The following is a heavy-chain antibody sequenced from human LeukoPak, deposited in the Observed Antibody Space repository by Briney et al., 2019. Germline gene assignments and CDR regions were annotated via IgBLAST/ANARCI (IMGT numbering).Heavy chain of an antibody. D-gene: IGHD3-9*01. J-gene: IGHJ4*02. Sequence: PGGSLTLSCATSGFTFSTYFMSWVRQAPGKGLEWVSGISGSGDNTYYADSVKGRFTISRDNSKNTLYLQMNSLRAEDTAVYYCAKGSGYDTGFDYWGQGTLVTVSS. V-gene: IGHV3-23*01. CDR3: AKGSGYDTGFDY. CDR1: GFTFSTYF. CDR2: ISGSGDNT.